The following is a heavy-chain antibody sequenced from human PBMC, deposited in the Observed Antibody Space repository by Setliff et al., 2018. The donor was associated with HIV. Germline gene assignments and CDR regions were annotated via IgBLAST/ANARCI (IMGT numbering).Heavy chain of an antibody. Sequence: PGGSLRLSCAASGFTFSNFWMHWVRQAPGKGLVWVSRITADGSSTRYADSVNGRLTISRDNAKNTMYLEMNSLRAEDTAVYYCARDTEMITTTDAFDIWGPGTMVTVSS. D-gene: IGHD3-22*01. CDR1: GFTFSNFW. J-gene: IGHJ3*02. CDR3: ARDTEMITTTDAFDI. CDR2: ITADGSST. V-gene: IGHV3-74*01.